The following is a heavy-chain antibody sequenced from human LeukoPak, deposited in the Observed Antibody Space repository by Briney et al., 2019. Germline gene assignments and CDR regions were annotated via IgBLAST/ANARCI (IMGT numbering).Heavy chain of an antibody. D-gene: IGHD1-26*01. Sequence: GGSLRLSCAASGFTFSDYYMSWIRQAPGKGLEWVSYISSSGSTIYYADSVKGRFTISRDNAKNSLYLQMNSLRAEDTAVYYCARDESPEWELHYCFDYWGQGTLVTVSS. CDR2: ISSSGSTI. CDR1: GFTFSDYY. V-gene: IGHV3-11*01. J-gene: IGHJ4*02. CDR3: ARDESPEWELHYCFDY.